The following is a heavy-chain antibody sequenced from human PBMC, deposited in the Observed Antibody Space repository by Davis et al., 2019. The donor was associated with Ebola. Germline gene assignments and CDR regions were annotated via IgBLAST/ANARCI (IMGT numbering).Heavy chain of an antibody. V-gene: IGHV3-7*01. D-gene: IGHD4-23*01. CDR2: IKQDGSEK. CDR3: ARGPSTGNSFTY. Sequence: GGSLRLSCAASGFTFSSYWMSWVRQAPGKGLEWVANIKQDGSEKYYVDSVKGRFTISRDNDKNSLSPQMNGLRAEDTAVYYCARGPSTGNSFTYWGQGTLVTVSS. CDR1: GFTFSSYW. J-gene: IGHJ4*02.